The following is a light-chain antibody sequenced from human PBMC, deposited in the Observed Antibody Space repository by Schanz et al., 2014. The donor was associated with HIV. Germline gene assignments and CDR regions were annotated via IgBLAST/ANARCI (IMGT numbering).Light chain of an antibody. V-gene: IGKV1-9*01. CDR1: QDISTY. CDR2: AAS. Sequence: DIQLTQSPSSLSASVGDRVTITCRASQDISTYLAWYQQKPGKAPNLLIYAASTLHSGVPLRFSGSGSGTDFTLTINGLQPEDFATYYCQQLNSFPYTFGQGTMLEI. J-gene: IGKJ2*01. CDR3: QQLNSFPYT.